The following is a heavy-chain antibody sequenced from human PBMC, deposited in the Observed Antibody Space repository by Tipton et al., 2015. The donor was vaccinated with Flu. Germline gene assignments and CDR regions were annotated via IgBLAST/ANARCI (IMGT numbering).Heavy chain of an antibody. Sequence: TLSLTCAVYGGSFSGYYWSWIRQPPGKGLEWIGEINHSGSTNYNPSLKSRVTISVDTSKNQFSLKLSSVTAADTAVYYCARSGVGESNDAFDILGQGPMVTVSS. CDR2: INHSGST. V-gene: IGHV4-34*01. D-gene: IGHD3-10*01. CDR1: GGSFSGYY. CDR3: ARSGVGESNDAFDI. J-gene: IGHJ3*02.